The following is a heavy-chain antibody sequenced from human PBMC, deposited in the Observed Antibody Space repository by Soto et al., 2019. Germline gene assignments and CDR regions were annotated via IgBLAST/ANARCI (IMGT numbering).Heavy chain of an antibody. CDR3: ARDRGIGFGGYYYGMDV. J-gene: IGHJ6*02. V-gene: IGHV1-3*04. Sequence: QVQLVQSEAEVKKPGASVKVSCKASGYTFTNNAMHWVRQAPGQRLEWMGWINTGNGDTKYSQNFQGRVTITRDTSASTAYMELSSLRSEETAVYYCARDRGIGFGGYYYGMDVWGQGTTVTVSS. CDR2: INTGNGDT. D-gene: IGHD3-3*01. CDR1: GYTFTNNA.